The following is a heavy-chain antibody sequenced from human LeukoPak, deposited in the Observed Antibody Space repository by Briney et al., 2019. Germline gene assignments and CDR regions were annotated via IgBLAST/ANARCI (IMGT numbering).Heavy chain of an antibody. V-gene: IGHV3-7*01. Sequence: GGSLRLSCAASGFTFSSFSMTWVRQAPGSGLEWVANIKQDGSEKYYVDSVKGRFTISRDNAKNSLYLQMNSLRAEDTAVHYCASYYYFGMDVWGQGTTVTVSS. J-gene: IGHJ6*02. CDR2: IKQDGSEK. CDR1: GFTFSSFS. CDR3: ASYYYFGMDV.